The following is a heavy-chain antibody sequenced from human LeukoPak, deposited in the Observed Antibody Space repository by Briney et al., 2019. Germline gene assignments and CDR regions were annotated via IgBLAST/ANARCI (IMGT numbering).Heavy chain of an antibody. CDR2: INGDGSNS. V-gene: IGHV3-74*01. Sequence: AGGSLRLSCVASGFTFTTYWMHWVRQAPGKGLVWVSRINGDGSNSNYADSVKGRFTISRDNARNTLYLQMNGLRAEDTALYYCARTSPTSHFDFWGPGTLVTVSS. D-gene: IGHD3-16*01. CDR3: ARTSPTSHFDF. CDR1: GFTFTTYW. J-gene: IGHJ4*02.